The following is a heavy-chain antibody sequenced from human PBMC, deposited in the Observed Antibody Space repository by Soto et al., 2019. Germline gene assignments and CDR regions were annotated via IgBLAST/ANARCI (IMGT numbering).Heavy chain of an antibody. CDR1: GGSISSYY. Sequence: PSETLSLTCTVSGGSISSYYWSWIRQPPGKGLEWIGYIYYSGSTNYNPSLKSRVTISVDTSKNQFSLKLSSVTAADTAVYYCARELNGDYYYYMDFWGKGTTVTVSS. J-gene: IGHJ6*03. D-gene: IGHD1-1*01. CDR3: ARELNGDYYYYMDF. V-gene: IGHV4-59*01. CDR2: IYYSGST.